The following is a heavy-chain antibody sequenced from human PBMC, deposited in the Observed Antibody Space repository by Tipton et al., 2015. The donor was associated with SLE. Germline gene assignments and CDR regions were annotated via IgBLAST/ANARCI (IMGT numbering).Heavy chain of an antibody. CDR1: GFTFSSYW. D-gene: IGHD2-21*01. V-gene: IGHV3-74*01. CDR2: IRNDGRST. J-gene: IGHJ4*02. Sequence: SLRLSCAASGFTFSSYWMNWVRQAPGKGLVWVSRIRNDGRSTSYAEDVKGRFTISRDNAKNTLYLQMNSLRAEDTAVYYCARLDCGGDCYPDYWGQGALVTVSS. CDR3: ARLDCGGDCYPDY.